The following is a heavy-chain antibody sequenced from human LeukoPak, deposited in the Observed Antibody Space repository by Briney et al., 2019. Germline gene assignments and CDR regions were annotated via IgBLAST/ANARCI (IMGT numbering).Heavy chain of an antibody. Sequence: PSETLSLTCAVYGGYFRGYYLSWIRQPPGKGLEWIGEINHSGSTNYNPSLKSRVTISVDTSKNQFSLKLSSVTAADTAVYYCARGIAAAGTTRTRPFYMDVWGKGTTVTVSS. CDR1: GGYFRGYY. J-gene: IGHJ6*03. CDR3: ARGIAAAGTTRTRPFYMDV. D-gene: IGHD6-13*01. CDR2: INHSGST. V-gene: IGHV4-34*01.